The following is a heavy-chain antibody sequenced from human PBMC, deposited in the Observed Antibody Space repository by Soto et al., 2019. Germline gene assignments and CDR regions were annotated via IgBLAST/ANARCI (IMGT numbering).Heavy chain of an antibody. CDR3: ATRPQWLAPFDN. J-gene: IGHJ4*02. CDR2: ISSSGETI. CDR1: EFTFSDYY. V-gene: IGHV3-11*01. Sequence: QVQLVESGGGLVKPGGSLRLSCAASEFTFSDYYMSWIRKVPGKGLEWLSYISSSGETIHYADSVKGRFTISRDNAKNSLFRQMNNLIAEDTALYYCATRPQWLAPFDNWGQGTLVTVSS. D-gene: IGHD6-19*01.